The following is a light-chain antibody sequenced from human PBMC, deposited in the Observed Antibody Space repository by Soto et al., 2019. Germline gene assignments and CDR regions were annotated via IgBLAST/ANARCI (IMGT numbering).Light chain of an antibody. V-gene: IGKV1-39*01. CDR1: QNISRY. Sequence: DIQLTQSPSSLSASVGDRVTVTCRASQNISRYLNWYQQIPGKAPKLLIYATSSLQSGVPSRFRGSGGGAEFTLTISSLQPEDFAVYYCQQSYNTPRRTFGGGTKLDIK. CDR2: ATS. CDR3: QQSYNTPRRT. J-gene: IGKJ4*01.